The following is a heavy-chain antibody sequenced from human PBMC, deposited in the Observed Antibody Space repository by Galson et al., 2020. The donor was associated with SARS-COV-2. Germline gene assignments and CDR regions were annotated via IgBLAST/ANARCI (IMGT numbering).Heavy chain of an antibody. V-gene: IGHV4-61*02. CDR1: GDSMSSGNSY. D-gene: IGHD5-18*01. J-gene: IGHJ4*02. CDR3: AREAPWLHDY. Sequence: SETLSLTCTVSGDSMSSGNSYWSWIRQPAGKGLEWIGRINSSGRTTYNPSLKSRVTISVDASRNQFSLKLNSVTATDTAVYFCAREAPWLHDYWGKGPLVP. CDR2: INSSGRT.